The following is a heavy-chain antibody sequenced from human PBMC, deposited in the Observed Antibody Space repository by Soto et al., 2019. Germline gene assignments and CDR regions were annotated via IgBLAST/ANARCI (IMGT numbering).Heavy chain of an antibody. Sequence: QVHLVESGEGVVQPGRSLRLSCAASGFTFSSYAMHWVRQAPGKGLEWVAVISYDGSNKYYADSVKGRFTISRDNSKNTLYLQMNSLRAENTAVYYCARDYPIVTIAATFDYWGQGTLVTVSS. CDR1: GFTFSSYA. CDR2: ISYDGSNK. D-gene: IGHD6-13*01. J-gene: IGHJ4*02. CDR3: ARDYPIVTIAATFDY. V-gene: IGHV3-30-3*01.